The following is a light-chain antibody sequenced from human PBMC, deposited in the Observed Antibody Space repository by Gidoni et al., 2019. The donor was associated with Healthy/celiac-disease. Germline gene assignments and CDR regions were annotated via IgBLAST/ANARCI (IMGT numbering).Light chain of an antibody. CDR2: AAS. CDR3: QQYPSST. Sequence: DIQMTQSPSSLYASVGDRVTITCRASQSISSYLYWYQQKPGNAPKLRSYAASSLQSGVPSRFSGSGSGTDFTLTISSLQPEDFATYYCQQYPSSTFGPGTKVEIK. V-gene: IGKV1-39*01. J-gene: IGKJ3*01. CDR1: QSISSY.